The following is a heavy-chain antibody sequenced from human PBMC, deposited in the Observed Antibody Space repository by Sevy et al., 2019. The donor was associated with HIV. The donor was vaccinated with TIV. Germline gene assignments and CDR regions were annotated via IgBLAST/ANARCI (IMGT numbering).Heavy chain of an antibody. V-gene: IGHV3-30*18. Sequence: GGSLRLSCAASGFTFGSYDMYWVRQTPGKGLEWVALISFYGSNKEYADSVKGRFTVSRANSKNTVYLQMSSLKPEVTAVYYCAKDAAEVRGVLSSRGMPTYYHAMDLWGQGTTVTVSS. CDR3: AKDAAEVRGVLSSRGMPTYYHAMDL. CDR2: ISFYGSNK. J-gene: IGHJ6*02. CDR1: GFTFGSYD. D-gene: IGHD3-10*01.